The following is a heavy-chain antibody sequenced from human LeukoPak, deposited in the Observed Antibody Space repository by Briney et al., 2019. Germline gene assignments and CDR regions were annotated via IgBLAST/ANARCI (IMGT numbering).Heavy chain of an antibody. Sequence: GGSLRLSCAASGFTFSYYAMTWVRQAPGKGLEWISGISSGGSSTFYADSVKGRFTVSRDNSRNTLFLQMNSLRGEDTAVYYCAKSVAGKGALLGAEPAYWGQGVLVSVSS. CDR3: AKSVAGKGALLGAEPAY. CDR2: ISSGGSST. J-gene: IGHJ4*02. V-gene: IGHV3-23*01. CDR1: GFTFSYYA. D-gene: IGHD6-19*01.